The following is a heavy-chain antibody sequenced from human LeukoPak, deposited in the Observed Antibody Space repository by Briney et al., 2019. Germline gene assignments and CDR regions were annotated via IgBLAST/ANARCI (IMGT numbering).Heavy chain of an antibody. CDR3: TRAYCDRTTCYGMDV. Sequence: GGSLRLSCVISGFSFRNYWMPWVRHAPGRGLVWVSRLNSDETSATYADSVKGRFTISRDNSKNTLYLQMNSLRAEDTAVYFCTRAYCDRTTCYGMDVWGQGTTVTVSS. CDR1: GFSFRNYW. CDR2: LNSDETSA. J-gene: IGHJ6*02. D-gene: IGHD2/OR15-2a*01. V-gene: IGHV3-74*03.